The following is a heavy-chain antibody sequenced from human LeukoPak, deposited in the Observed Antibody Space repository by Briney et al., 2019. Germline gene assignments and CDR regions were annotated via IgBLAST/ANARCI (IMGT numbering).Heavy chain of an antibody. CDR2: IYYSGST. D-gene: IGHD1-26*01. V-gene: IGHV4-31*03. J-gene: IGHJ4*02. CDR1: GGSISNGGYY. Sequence: PSETLSLTCTVSGGSISNGGYYWSWIRQHPGKGLEWIGYIYYSGSTYYNPSLKSRVNISVDTSKNQFSLKLDSVTAADTAVYYCARAPTYSGSHYWGQGTLVTVSP. CDR3: ARAPTYSGSHY.